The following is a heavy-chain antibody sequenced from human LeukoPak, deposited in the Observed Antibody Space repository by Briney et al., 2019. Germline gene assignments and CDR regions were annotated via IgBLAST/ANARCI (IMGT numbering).Heavy chain of an antibody. Sequence: PGGSLRLSCAASGFTFSSYAMSWVRQAPGKGLEWVSAISGSGGSTYYADSVKGRFTISRDNSKNTLYLQMNSLRAEDTAVYYCAKYQKGAPPNYYDSSGYSGAFDIWGQGTMVTVSS. V-gene: IGHV3-23*01. D-gene: IGHD3-22*01. CDR2: ISGSGGST. CDR3: AKYQKGAPPNYYDSSGYSGAFDI. CDR1: GFTFSSYA. J-gene: IGHJ3*02.